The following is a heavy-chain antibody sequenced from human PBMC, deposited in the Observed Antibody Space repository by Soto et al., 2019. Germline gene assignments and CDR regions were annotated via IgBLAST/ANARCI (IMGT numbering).Heavy chain of an antibody. D-gene: IGHD1-26*01. Sequence: QVQLQESGPGLVKPSQTLSLTCTVSGGSISSGDYYWNWIRQHPGKGLEWIGYIYYSGSTYYNPSLKRRVTISVDTSKNQFSLKLSSVTAADTAVYYCARDGRGSKGAFDIWGQGTMVTVSS. CDR1: GGSISSGDYY. CDR2: IYYSGST. CDR3: ARDGRGSKGAFDI. J-gene: IGHJ3*02. V-gene: IGHV4-31*03.